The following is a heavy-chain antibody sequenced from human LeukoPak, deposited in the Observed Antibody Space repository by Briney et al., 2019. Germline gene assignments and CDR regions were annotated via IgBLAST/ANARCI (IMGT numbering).Heavy chain of an antibody. CDR3: ATGTYYYDSSGYYFSDY. J-gene: IGHJ4*02. D-gene: IGHD3-22*01. CDR2: IYYSGST. CDR1: GGPISSSSYY. V-gene: IGHV4-39*07. Sequence: SETLSLTCTVSGGPISSSSYYWGWIRQPPGKGLEWIGSIYYSGSTYYNPSLKSRVTISVDTSKNQFSLKLSSVTAEDTAVYYCATGTYYYDSSGYYFSDYWGQGTLVTVSS.